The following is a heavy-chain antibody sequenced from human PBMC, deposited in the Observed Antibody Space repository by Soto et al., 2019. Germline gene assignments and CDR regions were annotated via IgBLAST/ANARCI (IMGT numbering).Heavy chain of an antibody. CDR3: ARGRGRDGYNSGFDY. CDR2: IYHSGST. D-gene: IGHD5-12*01. J-gene: IGHJ4*02. V-gene: IGHV4-30-2*01. Sequence: SETLSLTCAVSGGSIRSGGYSWSWIRQPPGKGLEWIGYIYHSGSTYYNPSLKSRVTISVDRSKNQFSLKLSSVTAADTAVYYCARGRGRDGYNSGFDYWGQGTLVTVSS. CDR1: GGSIRSGGYS.